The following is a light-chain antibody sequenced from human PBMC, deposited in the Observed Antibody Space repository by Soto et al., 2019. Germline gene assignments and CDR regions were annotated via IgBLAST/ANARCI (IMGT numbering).Light chain of an antibody. J-gene: IGLJ1*01. CDR3: SSYTSSSAPLYV. Sequence: QSVLTQPASVSGSPGQSITISCTGTSSDVGGYNYVSWYQQHPGKAHKLMIYDVSNRPSGVSNRFSCSKSGNTASLTISGLQAEDYSDYYCSSYTSSSAPLYVFGTGTKLTVL. CDR2: DVS. V-gene: IGLV2-14*01. CDR1: SSDVGGYNY.